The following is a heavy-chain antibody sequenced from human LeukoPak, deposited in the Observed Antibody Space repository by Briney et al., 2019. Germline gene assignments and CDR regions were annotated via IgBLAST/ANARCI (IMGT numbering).Heavy chain of an antibody. CDR1: GYSISSGYY. Sequence: PSETLSLTCAVSGYSISSGYYWGWIRQPPGKGLEWIGSIYRSGSTYYNPSLKSRVTISVDTSKNQFSLKLSSVTAADTAVYYCARVGVVGRFDYWGQGTLVTVSS. CDR3: ARVGVVGRFDY. V-gene: IGHV4-38-2*01. J-gene: IGHJ4*02. D-gene: IGHD1-26*01. CDR2: IYRSGST.